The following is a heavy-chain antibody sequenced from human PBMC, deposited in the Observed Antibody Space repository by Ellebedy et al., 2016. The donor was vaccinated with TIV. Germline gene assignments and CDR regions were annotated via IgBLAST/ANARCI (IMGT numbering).Heavy chain of an antibody. Sequence: PGGSLRLSCAASGFTFSSYWMNWVRQMPGKGLEWMGRIDPSDSYTDYSPSFQGHVTISADKSISTAYLLWSSLKASDTAIYYCARLVRNIDSYLYGLDVWGQGTTVTVSS. J-gene: IGHJ6*02. CDR1: GFTFSSYW. D-gene: IGHD2-8*02. V-gene: IGHV5-10-1*01. CDR2: IDPSDSYT. CDR3: ARLVRNIDSYLYGLDV.